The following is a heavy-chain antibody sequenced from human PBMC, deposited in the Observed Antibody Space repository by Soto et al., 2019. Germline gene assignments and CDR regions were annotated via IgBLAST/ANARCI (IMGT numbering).Heavy chain of an antibody. J-gene: IGHJ5*02. CDR3: AREGGPPTVTSEYNWFDP. CDR1: GYTFTSYY. D-gene: IGHD4-17*01. CDR2: INPSGGST. Sequence: EASVKVSCKASGYTFTSYYMHWVRQAPGQGLEWMGIINPSGGSTSYAQKFQGRVAMTRDTSTSTVYMELSSLRSEDTAVYYCAREGGPPTVTSEYNWFDPWGQGTLVTVSS. V-gene: IGHV1-46*01.